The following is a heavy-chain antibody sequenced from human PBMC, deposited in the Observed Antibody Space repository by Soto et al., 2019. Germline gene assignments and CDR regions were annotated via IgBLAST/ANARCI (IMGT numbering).Heavy chain of an antibody. CDR1: GFIVSSNY. D-gene: IGHD4-17*01. V-gene: IGHV3-66*01. CDR3: ARDLKYGLFDY. Sequence: GGSLRLSCAASGFIVSSNYMSWVRQAPGKGLEWVSITYSGGSTYYADSVKGRFTISRDNAKNSLYLQMNSLRAEDTAVYYCARDLKYGLFDYWGQGTLVTVSS. CDR2: TYSGGST. J-gene: IGHJ4*02.